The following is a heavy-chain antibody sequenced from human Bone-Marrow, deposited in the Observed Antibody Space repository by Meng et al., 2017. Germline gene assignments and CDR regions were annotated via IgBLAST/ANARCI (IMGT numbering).Heavy chain of an antibody. CDR2: LYSDATA. CDR3: TRRFYYDSGGYYHFES. V-gene: IGHV3-66*02. D-gene: IGHD3-22*01. J-gene: IGHJ4*02. CDR1: GINFGDYA. Sequence: GESLKISCTASGINFGDYAMSWVRQAPGEGLEWVLVLYSDATAYYADSVKGRFTISRDNSKNTVYLQMNNLRAEDTAVYYCTRRFYYDSGGYYHFESWGQGTLVTVSS.